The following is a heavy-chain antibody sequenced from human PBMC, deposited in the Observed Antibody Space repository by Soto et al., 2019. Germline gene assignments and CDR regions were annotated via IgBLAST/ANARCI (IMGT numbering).Heavy chain of an antibody. CDR3: ARGGGVGVAGSAAFDM. CDR1: GYPVTAYY. V-gene: IGHV1-2*02. CDR2: INPATGAA. Sequence: QLHLVQSGAVVKKPGASVTVSCSASGYPVTAYYMHWVRQAPGRGLEWMGGINPATGAAKYTQTCQGRGTKTRETSTSTVFMELRGLPSEDTGVFYCARGGGVGVAGSAAFDMWGQGTLVTVSS. J-gene: IGHJ3*02. D-gene: IGHD3-3*01.